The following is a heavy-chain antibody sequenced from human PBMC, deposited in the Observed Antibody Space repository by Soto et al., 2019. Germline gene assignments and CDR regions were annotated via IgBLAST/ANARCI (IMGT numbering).Heavy chain of an antibody. CDR3: ARSHDYGGNGRGVWFDH. D-gene: IGHD4-17*01. CDR1: GFTFSNYA. J-gene: IGHJ5*02. V-gene: IGHV3-30-3*01. CDR2: ISYGGSNK. Sequence: LRXSGASAGFTFSNYAIHWLRHAPGKGLEWVAVISYGGSNKNYADSVQDRLTISRDNSKNTLFLQMSSLRAEDTAVYYCARSHDYGGNGRGVWFDHWGQGTLVTVSS.